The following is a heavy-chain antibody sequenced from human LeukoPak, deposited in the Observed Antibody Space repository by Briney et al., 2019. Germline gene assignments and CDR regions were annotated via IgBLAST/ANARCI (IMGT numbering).Heavy chain of an antibody. CDR1: GGSISGYY. V-gene: IGHV4-4*07. J-gene: IGHJ4*02. CDR2: IYSSGST. Sequence: SETLSLTCIVSGGSISGYYWSWIRQPAGKGLEWIGRIYSSGSTNYNPSLKSRVTISVETSKNQFSLKLSSVTAADTAVYYCARHRRDGYNFEFDYWGQGTLVTVSS. D-gene: IGHD5-24*01. CDR3: ARHRRDGYNFEFDY.